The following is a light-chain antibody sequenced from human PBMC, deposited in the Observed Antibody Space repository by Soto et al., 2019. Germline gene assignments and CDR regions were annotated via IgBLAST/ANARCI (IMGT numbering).Light chain of an antibody. CDR3: YSAADNGHVV. Sequence: SYELTQPSSVSVSPGQTARITCSGDVLAKKYARWFQQKPGQAPVLVIYKDSERPSGIPERFSGSSSGTTVTLTISGAQVEDEADYYCYSAADNGHVVFGGGTQLTVL. CDR1: VLAKKY. J-gene: IGLJ2*01. CDR2: KDS. V-gene: IGLV3-27*01.